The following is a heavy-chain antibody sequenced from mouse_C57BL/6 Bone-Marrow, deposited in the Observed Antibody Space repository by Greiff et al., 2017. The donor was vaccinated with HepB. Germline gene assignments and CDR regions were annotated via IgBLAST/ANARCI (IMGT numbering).Heavy chain of an antibody. Sequence: QVQLQQPGAELVKPGASVKLSCKASGYTFTSYWMHWVKQRPGRGLEWIGRIEPNSGGTKYNEKFKSKATLTVDKPSSTAYMQLSSLTSEDSAVYYCARRGDSNYPYAMDYWGQGTSVTVSS. CDR3: ARRGDSNYPYAMDY. D-gene: IGHD2-5*01. V-gene: IGHV1-72*01. J-gene: IGHJ4*01. CDR1: GYTFTSYW. CDR2: IEPNSGGT.